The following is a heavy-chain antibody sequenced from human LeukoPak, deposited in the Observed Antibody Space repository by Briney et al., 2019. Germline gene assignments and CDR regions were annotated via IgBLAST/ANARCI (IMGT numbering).Heavy chain of an antibody. J-gene: IGHJ4*02. Sequence: SGGSLRLSCAASGFTFSSYSMNWVRQAPGKGLEWVSSISSSSSYIYYADSVKGRFTISRDNAKNSLYLQMNSLRAEDTAVYYCARDCSSTSCYGRFDYWGQGTLVTVSS. CDR3: ARDCSSTSCYGRFDY. CDR1: GFTFSSYS. D-gene: IGHD2-2*01. V-gene: IGHV3-21*04. CDR2: ISSSSSYI.